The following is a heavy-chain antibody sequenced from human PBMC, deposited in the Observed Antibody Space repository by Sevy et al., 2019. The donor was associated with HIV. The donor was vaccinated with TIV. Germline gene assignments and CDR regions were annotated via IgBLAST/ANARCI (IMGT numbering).Heavy chain of an antibody. D-gene: IGHD3-10*01. CDR1: GFTFSNAW. V-gene: IGHV3-11*04. CDR2: ISSSGSTI. Sequence: GGSLRLSCAASGFTFSNAWMSWVRQAPGKGLEWVSYISSSGSTIYYADSVKGRFTISRDNAKNSLYLQMNSLRAEDTAVYYCAGEGQSGAAYWGQGTLVTVSS. J-gene: IGHJ4*02. CDR3: AGEGQSGAAY.